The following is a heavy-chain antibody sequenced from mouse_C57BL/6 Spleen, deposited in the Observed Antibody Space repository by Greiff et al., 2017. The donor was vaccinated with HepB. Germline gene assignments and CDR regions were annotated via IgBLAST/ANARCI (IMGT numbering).Heavy chain of an antibody. CDR3: ASNFDV. CDR1: GYTFTSYW. J-gene: IGHJ1*03. V-gene: IGHV1-59*01. Sequence: VQLQQPGAELVRPGTSVKLSCKASGYTFTSYWMHWVKQRPGQGLEWIGVIDPSDSYTNYNQKFKGKATLTVDTSSSTAYMQLGSLTSEDSAVYYCASNFDVWGTGTTVTVSS. CDR2: IDPSDSYT.